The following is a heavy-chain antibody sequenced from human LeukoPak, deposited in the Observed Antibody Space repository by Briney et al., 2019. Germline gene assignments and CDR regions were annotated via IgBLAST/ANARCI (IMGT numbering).Heavy chain of an antibody. J-gene: IGHJ4*02. Sequence: GGSLRLSCAASGFTFSSYEMNWVRQAPGKGLEWVSYISSSGSTIYYADSVKGRFTISRDNAKNSLYLQMNSLRAEDTAVYYCARCKNDYGDYVFDYWGQGTLVTVSS. CDR3: ARCKNDYGDYVFDY. CDR2: ISSSGSTI. V-gene: IGHV3-48*03. D-gene: IGHD4-17*01. CDR1: GFTFSSYE.